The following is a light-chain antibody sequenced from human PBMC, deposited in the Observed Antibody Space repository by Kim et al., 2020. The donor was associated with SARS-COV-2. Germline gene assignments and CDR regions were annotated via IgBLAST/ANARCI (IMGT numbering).Light chain of an antibody. Sequence: SYELTQPPSVSVAPGKTARITCGGNNIGTKSVHWYQQKPGQAPVLVIYYDSDRPSGIPERFSGSNSGNTATLTISRVEVGDEADYFCQVGDGTSEHYVFG. V-gene: IGLV3-21*04. CDR2: YDS. J-gene: IGLJ1*01. CDR1: NIGTKS. CDR3: QVGDGTSEHYV.